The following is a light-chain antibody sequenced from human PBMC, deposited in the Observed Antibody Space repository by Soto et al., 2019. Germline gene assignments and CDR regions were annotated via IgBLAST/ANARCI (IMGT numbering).Light chain of an antibody. J-gene: IGKJ4*01. Sequence: DIQMTQSPSSLSASVGDRVSITCRASQGIYDYLAWYQQKPGKVPKLLIYAASSLQSGVPSRFSGSGSGTDFTLTISSLQPEDVGTYYCQRYNNVPLTFGGGTKVDI. CDR3: QRYNNVPLT. CDR2: AAS. V-gene: IGKV1-27*01. CDR1: QGIYDY.